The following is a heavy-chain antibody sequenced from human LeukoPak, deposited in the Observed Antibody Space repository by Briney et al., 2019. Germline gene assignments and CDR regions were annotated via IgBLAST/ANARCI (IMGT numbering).Heavy chain of an antibody. D-gene: IGHD3-10*01. V-gene: IGHV3-21*01. CDR2: ISISTSYI. Sequence: GGSLRLSCAASGFTFSSYSMNWVRQAPGKGLEWVSSISISTSYIYYADSVKGRFTISRDNAKNSLYLQMNSLRAEDTAVYYCAREGASITMVRGVIPNPNWFDPWGQGTLVTVSS. CDR3: AREGASITMVRGVIPNPNWFDP. CDR1: GFTFSSYS. J-gene: IGHJ5*02.